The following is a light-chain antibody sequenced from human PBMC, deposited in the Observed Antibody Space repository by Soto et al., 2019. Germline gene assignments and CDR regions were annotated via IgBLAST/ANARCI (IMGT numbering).Light chain of an antibody. V-gene: IGLV2-14*01. CDR1: SSDIGDYNY. CDR2: DVS. CDR3: SSSTTTTSLVV. J-gene: IGLJ3*02. Sequence: QSALTQPASVSGSPGHSITISCTGTSSDIGDYNYVSWYQQYPGKVPKLVIYDVSHRPSGVSNRFSGYKSGNTASLTTSGLQAEDEADYYCSSSTTTTSLVVFGGGTKLTVL.